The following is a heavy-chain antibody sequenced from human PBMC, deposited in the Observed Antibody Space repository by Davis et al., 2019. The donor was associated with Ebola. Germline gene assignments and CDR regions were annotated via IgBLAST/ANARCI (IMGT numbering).Heavy chain of an antibody. Sequence: GESLKIPCAAPGFTFSIYSMNWVRHAPGKGLEWVSSISSSSSYIYYADSVKGRFTISRDNAKNSLYLQMNSLRAEDTAVYYCARGIGYRTVIAVADTGPDGYWGQGTLVTVSS. D-gene: IGHD6-19*01. CDR3: ARGIGYRTVIAVADTGPDGY. CDR1: GFTFSIYS. J-gene: IGHJ4*02. V-gene: IGHV3-21*01. CDR2: ISSSSSYI.